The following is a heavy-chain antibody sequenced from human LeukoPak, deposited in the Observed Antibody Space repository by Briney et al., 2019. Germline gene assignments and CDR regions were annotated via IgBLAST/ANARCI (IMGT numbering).Heavy chain of an antibody. J-gene: IGHJ4*02. CDR3: ARGLLPPRFDY. Sequence: SETLSLTCAVYGGSFSGYYWSWIRQPPGKGLEWIGEINHSGSTNYNPSLKSRVTISVDTSKNQFSLKLSSATAADTAVYYCARGLLPPRFDYWGQGTLVTVSS. CDR1: GGSFSGYY. D-gene: IGHD1-14*01. V-gene: IGHV4-34*01. CDR2: INHSGST.